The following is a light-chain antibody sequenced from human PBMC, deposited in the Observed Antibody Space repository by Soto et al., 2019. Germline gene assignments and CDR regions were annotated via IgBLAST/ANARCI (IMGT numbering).Light chain of an antibody. CDR1: SSDVGTYNL. J-gene: IGLJ1*01. V-gene: IGLV2-23*01. CDR2: EGS. CDR3: CSYAGSSTPYV. Sequence: QSVLTQPASVSGSPGQSITISCTGTSSDVGTYNLVSWYQQHPDKAPKLIIYEGSKRPSGLSNRFSGSKSVNTASLTISGLQAEDEADYYCCSYAGSSTPYVFGTGTKLTVL.